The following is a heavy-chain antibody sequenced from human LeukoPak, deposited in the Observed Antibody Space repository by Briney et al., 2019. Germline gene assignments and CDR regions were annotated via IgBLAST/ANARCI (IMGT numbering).Heavy chain of an antibody. V-gene: IGHV4-59*08. Sequence: SETLSLTCTVSGGSISSYYWSWIRQPPGKGLEWIGYIYCSGSTNYNPSLKSRVTISVDTSKNQFSLKLSSVTAADTAVYYCARLKDYYDSSGYYYVSNFDYWGQGTLVTVSS. CDR2: IYCSGST. CDR1: GGSISSYY. CDR3: ARLKDYYDSSGYYYVSNFDY. D-gene: IGHD3-22*01. J-gene: IGHJ4*02.